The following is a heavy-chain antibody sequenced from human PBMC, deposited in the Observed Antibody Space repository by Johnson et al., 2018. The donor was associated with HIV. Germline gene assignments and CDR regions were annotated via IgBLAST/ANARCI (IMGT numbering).Heavy chain of an antibody. CDR3: AKYLRIFDWFIADDAFDI. CDR2: ISYDGTNK. V-gene: IGHV3-30*18. J-gene: IGHJ3*02. CDR1: GFTLSSYG. D-gene: IGHD3-9*01. Sequence: QVQLVESGGGVVQPGRSLRISCAASGFTLSSYGMHWVRQAPCKGLERVAVISYDGTNKHYGDSVKGRFTISRDTTKNTRYLQMKSLRADDTAVYCCAKYLRIFDWFIADDAFDIWGQGTMVTVSS.